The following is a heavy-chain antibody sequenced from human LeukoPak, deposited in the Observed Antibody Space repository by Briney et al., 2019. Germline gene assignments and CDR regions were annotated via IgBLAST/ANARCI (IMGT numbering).Heavy chain of an antibody. D-gene: IGHD4-17*01. V-gene: IGHV4-4*07. CDR2: ISASGST. Sequence: SETLSLTCTVPNGSISIYYWSWVRQPAGKGLEWIGRISASGSTNYNPSLKSRVTMSVDTSKNQFSLKLSSVTAADTAVYYCAREITVTRPFDYWGQGTLVTVSS. J-gene: IGHJ4*02. CDR3: AREITVTRPFDY. CDR1: NGSISIYY.